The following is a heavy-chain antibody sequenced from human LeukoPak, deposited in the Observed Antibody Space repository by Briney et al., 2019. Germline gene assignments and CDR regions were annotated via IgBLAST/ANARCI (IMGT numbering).Heavy chain of an antibody. Sequence: SQTLSLTCTVSGGSISSGSYYWSWIRQPAGKGLEWIGRIYTSGSTNYNPSLKSRVTISVDTSKNQFSLKLSSVTAADTAVYYCAREAVEPDAIFDYWGQGTLVTVSS. D-gene: IGHD2-2*01. CDR3: AREAVEPDAIFDY. CDR2: IYTSGST. J-gene: IGHJ4*02. V-gene: IGHV4-61*02. CDR1: GGSISSGSYY.